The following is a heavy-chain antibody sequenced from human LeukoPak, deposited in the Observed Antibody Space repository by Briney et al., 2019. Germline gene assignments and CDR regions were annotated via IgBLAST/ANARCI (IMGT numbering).Heavy chain of an antibody. V-gene: IGHV3-20*04. CDR1: GFTFDDYG. CDR2: INWNGGST. Sequence: GGSLRLSCAASGFTFDDYGMSWVRQAPGKGLEWVSGINWNGGSTGYADSVKGRFTISRDNAKNSLYLQMNSLRAEDTALYYRARYYCSGGSCYSEPYYMDVWGKGTTVTVSS. D-gene: IGHD2-15*01. J-gene: IGHJ6*03. CDR3: ARYYCSGGSCYSEPYYMDV.